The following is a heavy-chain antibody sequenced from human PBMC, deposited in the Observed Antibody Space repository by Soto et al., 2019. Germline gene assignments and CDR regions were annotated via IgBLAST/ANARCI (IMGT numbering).Heavy chain of an antibody. CDR2: IKSDGSTT. J-gene: IGHJ4*02. Sequence: PGGSLRLSCAASGFTFSPYWMYWVRQAPGKGLVCVSRIKSDGSTTIYADSVQGRSSISRDNAKDTLYLQLYNLRAEVSAVYYCVRGGPGSYFDYWGQGVLVTVSS. CDR1: GFTFSPYW. CDR3: VRGGPGSYFDY. V-gene: IGHV3-74*01.